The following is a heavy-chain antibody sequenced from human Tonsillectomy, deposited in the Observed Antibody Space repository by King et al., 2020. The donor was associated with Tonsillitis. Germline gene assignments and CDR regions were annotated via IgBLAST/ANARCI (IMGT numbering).Heavy chain of an antibody. CDR2: IIPIFVYA. CDR3: AREREYYYDSSGYFSFDY. Sequence: QLVQSGAEVKKPGSSVKVSCKASGCTFSSYAISRVWQAPGQGLELMGGIIPIFVYANYALKFQGRVTLTADESTSTAYMALGSLRSEDTAVYYCAREREYYYDSSGYFSFDYWGQGTLVTVSS. V-gene: IGHV1-69*01. CDR1: GCTFSSYA. J-gene: IGHJ4*02. D-gene: IGHD3-22*01.